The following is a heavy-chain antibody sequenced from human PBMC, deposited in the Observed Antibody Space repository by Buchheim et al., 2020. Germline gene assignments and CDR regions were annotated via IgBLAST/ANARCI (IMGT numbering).Heavy chain of an antibody. Sequence: QVQLQQWGAGLLKPSETLSLTCAVYGGSFSGYYWSWIRQPPGKRLEWIGEINHSGSTNHNPSLKSRVTIPVDTSKNQFSLKLSSVTAADTAVYYCARVGSIAARLRSFYYYGMDVWGQGTT. V-gene: IGHV4-34*01. CDR3: ARVGSIAARLRSFYYYGMDV. J-gene: IGHJ6*02. CDR2: INHSGST. D-gene: IGHD6-6*01. CDR1: GGSFSGYY.